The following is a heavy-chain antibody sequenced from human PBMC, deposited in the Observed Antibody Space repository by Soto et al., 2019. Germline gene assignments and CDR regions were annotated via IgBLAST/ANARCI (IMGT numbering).Heavy chain of an antibody. CDR1: GGSISSGGYY. J-gene: IGHJ6*02. Sequence: QPLSLTCTVSGGSISSGGYYWSWIRQHPGKGLEWIGYIYYSGSTYYNPSLKSRVTISVDTSKNQFSLKLSSVTAADTAVYYCARELPKRNRYGMDVWGQGTTVTVSS. V-gene: IGHV4-31*03. CDR3: ARELPKRNRYGMDV. CDR2: IYYSGST.